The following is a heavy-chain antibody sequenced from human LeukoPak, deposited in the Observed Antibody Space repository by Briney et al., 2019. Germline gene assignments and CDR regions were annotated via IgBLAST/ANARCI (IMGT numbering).Heavy chain of an antibody. V-gene: IGHV1-2*02. Sequence: GGSVKVSCEASGYTFTGYYMHWVRQAPGQGLEWMGWINTNSGGTNYAQKFQGRVTMTRDTSISTAYMELSRLRSDDTAVYYCASTSYYGSGSQKEFDYWGQGTLVTVSS. D-gene: IGHD3-10*01. CDR1: GYTFTGYY. CDR2: INTNSGGT. CDR3: ASTSYYGSGSQKEFDY. J-gene: IGHJ4*02.